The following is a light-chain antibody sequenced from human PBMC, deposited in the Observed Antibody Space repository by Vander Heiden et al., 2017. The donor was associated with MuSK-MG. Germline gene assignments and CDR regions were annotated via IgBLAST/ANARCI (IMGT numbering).Light chain of an antibody. Sequence: EIVMTPSPATLSVSPRERATLSSRASQGVSCNFAWYQKKAGPPPRLLIYGASNRATDIPARFSGSGSGAEFMLTISSLQSEASAVYYGQQDNNWPLTFGQGTKVEIK. CDR2: GAS. J-gene: IGKJ1*01. CDR3: QQDNNWPLT. CDR1: QGVSCN. V-gene: IGKV3-15*01.